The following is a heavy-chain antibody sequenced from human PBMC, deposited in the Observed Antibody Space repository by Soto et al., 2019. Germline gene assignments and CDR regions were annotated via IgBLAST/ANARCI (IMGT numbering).Heavy chain of an antibody. CDR3: AGFVVPASRNSDFDY. CDR2: IYYSGST. D-gene: IGHD2-15*01. Sequence: SETLSLTCTVSGISVSTSDYYWGWVRQPPGKGLDWIGNIYYSGSTFYNPSLRSRVTLSVDTSKSQFSLRLNSVTAADTAVYFCAGFVVPASRNSDFDYWGQGTLVTVSS. CDR1: GISVSTSDYY. V-gene: IGHV4-39*01. J-gene: IGHJ4*02.